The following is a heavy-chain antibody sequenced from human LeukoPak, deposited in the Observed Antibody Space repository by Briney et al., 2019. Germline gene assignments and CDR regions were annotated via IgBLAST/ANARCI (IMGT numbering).Heavy chain of an antibody. D-gene: IGHD3-22*01. Sequence: SETLSLTCTVSGDSISSQYSSWIRQTPGKGLGWIGYIYYSGTTTYNPSLKSRVSMSADTSRNQHSLKLSSVTAADTAVYYCARLRFSSGPLLDLWGQGTQVTVSS. CDR3: ARLRFSSGPLLDL. V-gene: IGHV4-59*11. CDR2: IYYSGTT. CDR1: GDSISSQY. J-gene: IGHJ5*02.